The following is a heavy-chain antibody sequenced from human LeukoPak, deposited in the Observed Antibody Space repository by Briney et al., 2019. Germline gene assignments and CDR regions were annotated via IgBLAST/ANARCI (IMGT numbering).Heavy chain of an antibody. J-gene: IGHJ4*02. CDR1: GGSFSGYY. CDR2: INHSGST. D-gene: IGHD6-19*01. CDR3: ARGWRQWLVRRGDYYFDY. Sequence: PSETLSLTCAVYGGSFSGYYWSWIRQPPGKGLEWIGEINHSGSTNYNPSLKSRVTISVDTSKNQFSLKLSSVTAADTAVYYCARGWRQWLVRRGDYYFDYWGQGTLVTVSS. V-gene: IGHV4-34*01.